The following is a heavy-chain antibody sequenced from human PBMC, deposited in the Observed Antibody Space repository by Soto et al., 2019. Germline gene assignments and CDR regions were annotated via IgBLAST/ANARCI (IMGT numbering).Heavy chain of an antibody. J-gene: IGHJ4*02. CDR3: ARSATFDIYDITTVDF. CDR1: GYTFTTFG. V-gene: IGHV1-18*01. D-gene: IGHD1-1*01. CDR2: ISANNGNT. Sequence: QVRLVQSGPEVKKPGASVKVSCKASGYTFTTFGISWVRQAPGQGLEWGGWISANNGNTKYSQKFQGRVSLTTETSASTAYMELRSMRSDDTAVYYCARSATFDIYDITTVDFWGKGTLVTVSS.